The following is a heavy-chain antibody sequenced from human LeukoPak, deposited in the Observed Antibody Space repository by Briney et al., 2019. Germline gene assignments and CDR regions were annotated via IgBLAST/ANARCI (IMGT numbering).Heavy chain of an antibody. V-gene: IGHV4-39*07. Sequence: SETLSLTCTVSGGSISSGSYFWGWTRQPPGKGLEWIVSIYYTGSTYYNPSLKSRVTISIDTSKNQFSLTLSSVTAADTAVYYCARDWFPSGSNQGWFDPWGQGSLVTVSS. CDR3: ARDWFPSGSNQGWFDP. D-gene: IGHD3-22*01. CDR2: IYYTGST. CDR1: GGSISSGSYF. J-gene: IGHJ5*02.